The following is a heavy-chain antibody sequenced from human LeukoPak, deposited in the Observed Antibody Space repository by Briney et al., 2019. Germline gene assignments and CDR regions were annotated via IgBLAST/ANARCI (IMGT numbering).Heavy chain of an antibody. CDR2: INHSGST. CDR1: GGSFSGYY. D-gene: IGHD6-19*01. J-gene: IGHJ4*02. CDR3: ARGDVPLRSIAVAGTAGCFDY. Sequence: SETLSLTCAVYGGSFSGYYWSWIRQPPGKGLKWIGEINHSGSTNYNPSLKSRVTISVDTSKNQFSLKLSSVTAADTAVYYCARGDVPLRSIAVAGTAGCFDYWGQGTLVTVSS. V-gene: IGHV4-34*01.